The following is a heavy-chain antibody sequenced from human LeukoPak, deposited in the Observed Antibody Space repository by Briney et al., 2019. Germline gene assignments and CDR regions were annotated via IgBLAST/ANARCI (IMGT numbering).Heavy chain of an antibody. CDR1: GGSISSSSYY. CDR2: INHSGSN. V-gene: IGHV4-39*07. Sequence: PSETLSLTCTVSGGSISSSSYYWGWIRQPPGKGLEWIGEINHSGSNNYNPSLKSRVTISEDSSKNQFSLKLSSVTAADTAVYYCARRCSDGGTCYSNDAFDIWGQGTMVTVSS. CDR3: ARRCSDGGTCYSNDAFDI. D-gene: IGHD2-15*01. J-gene: IGHJ3*02.